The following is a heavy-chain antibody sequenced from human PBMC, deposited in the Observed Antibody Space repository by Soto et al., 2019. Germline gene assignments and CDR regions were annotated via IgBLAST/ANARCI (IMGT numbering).Heavy chain of an antibody. V-gene: IGHV4-31*03. J-gene: IGHJ4*02. D-gene: IGHD4-17*01. CDR1: GGSISSGGYY. Sequence: QVQLQESGPGLVKPSQTLSLTCTVSGGSISSGGYYWSWIRQHPGKGLEWIGYIYYSGSTYYNPYLRRGVTISVDTSKNQFFLKLSSVTAADTAVYYCARDDMSTETFDFWGQGTLVTVSS. CDR3: ARDDMSTETFDF. CDR2: IYYSGST.